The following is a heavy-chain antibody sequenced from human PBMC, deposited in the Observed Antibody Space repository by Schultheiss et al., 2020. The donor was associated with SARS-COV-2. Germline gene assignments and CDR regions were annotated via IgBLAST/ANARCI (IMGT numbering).Heavy chain of an antibody. Sequence: SETLSLTCTVSGGSISSRIYYWTWIRQPPGKGLEWIGEVNHSGDTNYSPSLKSRVTISVDTSKNQFSLKLSSVTAADTAVYYCARGSSGWHNWFDPWGQGTLVTVSS. CDR2: VNHSGDT. CDR3: ARGSSGWHNWFDP. V-gene: IGHV4-39*07. CDR1: GGSISSRIYY. J-gene: IGHJ5*02. D-gene: IGHD6-19*01.